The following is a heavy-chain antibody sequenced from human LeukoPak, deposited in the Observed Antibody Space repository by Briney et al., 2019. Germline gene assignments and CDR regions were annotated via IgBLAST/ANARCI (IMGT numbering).Heavy chain of an antibody. CDR1: GFTFSSYA. CDR2: ISSNGGST. CDR3: VKGKIDGSGSYLHY. D-gene: IGHD3-10*01. Sequence: PGGSLRLSCSASGFTFSSYAMHWVRQAPGKGLEYVSAISSNGGSTYYADSVKGRFTISRDNSKNTLYLQMSSLRAEDTAAYYCVKGKIDGSGSYLHYWGQGTLVTVSS. J-gene: IGHJ4*02. V-gene: IGHV3-64D*09.